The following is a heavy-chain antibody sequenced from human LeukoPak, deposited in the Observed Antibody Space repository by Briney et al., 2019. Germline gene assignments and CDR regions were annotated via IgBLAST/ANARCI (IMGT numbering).Heavy chain of an antibody. D-gene: IGHD7-27*01. CDR3: ATSLGPLTEY. CDR1: GFTFSDYY. J-gene: IGHJ4*02. V-gene: IGHV3-74*01. Sequence: GSLRLSCAASGFTFSDYYMIWIRQAPGKGLVWVSRINSGGSGTSYAASVEGRFTISRDNAKNTLYLQMNSLRAEDTAVYYCATSLGPLTEYWGQGTLVTVSS. CDR2: INSGGSGT.